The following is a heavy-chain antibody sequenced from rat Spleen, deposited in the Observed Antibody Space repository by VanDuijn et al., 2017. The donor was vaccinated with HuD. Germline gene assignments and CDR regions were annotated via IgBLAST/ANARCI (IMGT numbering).Heavy chain of an antibody. CDR1: GFTFSNYY. Sequence: EVQLVESGGGLVQPGRSMKLSCAASGFTFSNYYMAWVRQAPTKGLEWVASISTGSGNTYYRDSVKGRFTISRDNAKSTLYLQMDSLRSEDTATYYCARQGNNYFAYWGQGTLVTVSS. J-gene: IGHJ3*01. V-gene: IGHV5-25*01. D-gene: IGHD1-10*01. CDR2: ISTGSGNT. CDR3: ARQGNNYFAY.